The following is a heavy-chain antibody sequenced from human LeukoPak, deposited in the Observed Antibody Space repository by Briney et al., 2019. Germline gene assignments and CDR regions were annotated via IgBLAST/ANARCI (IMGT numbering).Heavy chain of an antibody. D-gene: IGHD6-19*01. V-gene: IGHV3-23*01. J-gene: IGHJ5*02. CDR1: GFTFSRYD. Sequence: GGALRLSCAASGFTFSRYDMTWVRQAPGRGLEWGSSIRPSGDNTYYGDSVKGRFTIPRDNSKNTAYLQMNNMRVDDTAVYYCARVAGWHGFDPWGQGTLVTVSS. CDR2: IRPSGDNT. CDR3: ARVAGWHGFDP.